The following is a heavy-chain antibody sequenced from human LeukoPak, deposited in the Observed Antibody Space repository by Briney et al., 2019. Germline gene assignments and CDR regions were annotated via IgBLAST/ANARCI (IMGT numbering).Heavy chain of an antibody. CDR3: ARGLRSSSGTRSYYYGMDV. Sequence: SQTLSLTCAISGDSVSSNSAAWNWIRQSPSRGLEWLGRTYYRSKWYNDYAVSVKSRLTINPDTSKNQFSLQLNSVTPEDTAVYYCARGLRSSSGTRSYYYGMDVWGQGTTVTVSS. CDR1: GDSVSSNSAA. J-gene: IGHJ6*02. D-gene: IGHD3/OR15-3a*01. V-gene: IGHV6-1*01. CDR2: TYYRSKWYN.